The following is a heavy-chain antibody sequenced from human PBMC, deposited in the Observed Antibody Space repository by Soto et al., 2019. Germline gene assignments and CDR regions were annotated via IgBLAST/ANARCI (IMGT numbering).Heavy chain of an antibody. CDR2: IWYDGSNK. J-gene: IGHJ4*02. CDR1: GFTFSSYG. D-gene: IGHD5-18*01. V-gene: IGHV3-33*01. Sequence: GGSLRLSCAASGFTFSSYGMHWVRQAPGKGLEWVAVIWYDGSNKYYAGSVKGRFTISRDNSKNTLYLQMNSLRAEDTAVYYCARDKRGYSYGPFGIDYWGQGTLVTVSS. CDR3: ARDKRGYSYGPFGIDY.